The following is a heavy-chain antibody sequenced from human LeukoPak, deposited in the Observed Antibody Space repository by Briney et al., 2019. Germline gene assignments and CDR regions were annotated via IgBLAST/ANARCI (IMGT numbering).Heavy chain of an antibody. J-gene: IGHJ4*02. CDR2: INHSGST. V-gene: IGHV4-34*01. D-gene: IGHD3-22*01. CDR1: GGSFSGYY. CDR3: ARRYYYDSSGLYYFDY. Sequence: SETLSLTCAVYGGSFSGYYWSWIRQPPGKGLEWIGEINHSGSTNYNPSLKSRVTISVDTSKNQFSLELSSVTAADTAVYYCARRYYYDSSGLYYFDYWGQGTLVTVSS.